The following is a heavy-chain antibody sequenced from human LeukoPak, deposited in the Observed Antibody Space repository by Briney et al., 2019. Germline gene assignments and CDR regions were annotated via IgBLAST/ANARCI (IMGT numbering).Heavy chain of an antibody. D-gene: IGHD3-22*01. CDR2: ISYDGSNK. CDR3: AREYYDSSGSKRSAFDI. J-gene: IGHJ3*02. CDR1: GFTFRTHF. Sequence: GGSLRLSCAASGFTFRTHFMHWVRQAPGKGLEWVAVISYDGSNKYYADSVKGRLTISRDNSKNTLYLQMNSLRVEDTAVYYCAREYYDSSGSKRSAFDIWGDGTMVTVSS. V-gene: IGHV3-30-3*01.